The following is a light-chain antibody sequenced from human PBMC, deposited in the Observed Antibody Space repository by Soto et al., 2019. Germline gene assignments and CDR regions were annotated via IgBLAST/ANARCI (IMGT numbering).Light chain of an antibody. CDR3: QQYNNWPRT. CDR2: GAS. CDR1: QSVSSN. V-gene: IGKV3-15*01. J-gene: IGKJ2*01. Sequence: EIVMTQSPATLSVSPGERATLSCRASQSVSSNLAWYQQKPGQAAMLLIYGASTRATGIPARFSGSGSGTEFTLTISSLQSEDFAVYYCQQYNNWPRTFGQGTKLEIK.